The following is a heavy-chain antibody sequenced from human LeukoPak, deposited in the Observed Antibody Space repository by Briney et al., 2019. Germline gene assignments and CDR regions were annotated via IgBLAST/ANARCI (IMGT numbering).Heavy chain of an antibody. Sequence: PGGSLRLSCAASGFTLSSYGMHWVRQAPGKGLEWVAVIWYDGSNKYYADSVKGRFTISRDNSKNTLYLQMNSLRAEDTAVYYCARGVVAVAYTHFDYWGQGTLVTVSS. CDR1: GFTLSSYG. CDR2: IWYDGSNK. J-gene: IGHJ4*02. V-gene: IGHV3-33*01. D-gene: IGHD6-19*01. CDR3: ARGVVAVAYTHFDY.